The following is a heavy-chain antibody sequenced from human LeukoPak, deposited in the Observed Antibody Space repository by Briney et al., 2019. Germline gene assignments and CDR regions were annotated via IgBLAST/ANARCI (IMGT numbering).Heavy chain of an antibody. D-gene: IGHD1-26*01. CDR3: ARHEYSGSYYGLSWFDP. J-gene: IGHJ5*02. CDR2: IYYSGST. Sequence: SETLSLTCTVSGGSISSSGYYWGWIRQPPGKGLEWIAGIYYSGSTYYNPSLKSRVTISVDTSKNQPSLKLSSLTAADTAVYYCARHEYSGSYYGLSWFDPWGQGTLVTVSS. V-gene: IGHV4-39*01. CDR1: GGSISSSGYY.